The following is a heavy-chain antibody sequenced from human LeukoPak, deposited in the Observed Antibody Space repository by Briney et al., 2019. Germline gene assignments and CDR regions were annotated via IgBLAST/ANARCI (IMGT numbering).Heavy chain of an antibody. Sequence: GGSLRLSCVASGFTSVGYAMTWVRQAPGQELEWVSTIAYIGIFYADSVRGRFTISRDDSRNTLNLQMNNLRAEDSAVYYCVKGLHLFDVWGQGTTVTVSS. CDR2: IAYIGI. CDR3: VKGLHLFDV. D-gene: IGHD2-21*01. V-gene: IGHV3-23*05. CDR1: GFTSVGYA. J-gene: IGHJ6*02.